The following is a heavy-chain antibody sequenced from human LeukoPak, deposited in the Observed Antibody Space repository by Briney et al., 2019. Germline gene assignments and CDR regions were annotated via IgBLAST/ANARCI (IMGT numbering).Heavy chain of an antibody. J-gene: IGHJ4*02. V-gene: IGHV3-23*01. CDR3: SKVQGGPYFDSSAHFFDY. Sequence: PGGSLRLSCAASGFTFSNFAMSWVRQASGKRLEWVSDISGTGGSTHYADIVKGRFTISRDNSKNTVYLQMNSPRAGDTALYYCSKVQGGPYFDSSAHFFDYWGQGTLVTVSS. D-gene: IGHD3-22*01. CDR2: ISGTGGST. CDR1: GFTFSNFA.